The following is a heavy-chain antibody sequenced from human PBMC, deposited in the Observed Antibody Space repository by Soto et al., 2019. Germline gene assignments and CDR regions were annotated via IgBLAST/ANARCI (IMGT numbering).Heavy chain of an antibody. J-gene: IGHJ4*02. CDR2: ISYDGSKQ. Sequence: QVQLVESGGGVVQPGRSLRLSCAASGFTFSSHGMHWVRQAPGKGLEWVAGISYDGSKQYYADSVKGRFTISRDNSKNTLYLQMDSLRAEDTAVYYCAKDIGGYDFLSGFYTDYWGQGTLVTVSS. CDR1: GFTFSSHG. D-gene: IGHD3-3*01. V-gene: IGHV3-30*18. CDR3: AKDIGGYDFLSGFYTDY.